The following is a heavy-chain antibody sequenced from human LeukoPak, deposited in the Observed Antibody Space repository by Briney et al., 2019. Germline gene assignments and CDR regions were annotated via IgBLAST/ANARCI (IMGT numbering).Heavy chain of an antibody. Sequence: SETLSLTCAVYGGSFSGYYWSWIRQPPGKGLEWIGSIYYSGSTYYNPSLKSRVTISVDTSKNQFSLKLSSVTAADTAVYYCARPLTSSGLTYDAFDIWGQGTMVTVSS. V-gene: IGHV4-34*01. D-gene: IGHD6-19*01. CDR2: IYYSGST. CDR1: GGSFSGYY. J-gene: IGHJ3*02. CDR3: ARPLTSSGLTYDAFDI.